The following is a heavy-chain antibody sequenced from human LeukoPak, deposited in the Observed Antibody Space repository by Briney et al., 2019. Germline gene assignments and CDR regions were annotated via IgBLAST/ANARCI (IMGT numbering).Heavy chain of an antibody. Sequence: SETLSLTCTVSGGSISSSSYYWGWIRQPPGKGLEWIGSIYYSESTYYNPSLKSRVTISVDTSKNQFSLKLSSVTAADTAVYYCARHYYYGSGSYLYYFDYWGQGTLVTVSS. V-gene: IGHV4-39*01. D-gene: IGHD3-10*01. CDR2: IYYSEST. CDR3: ARHYYYGSGSYLYYFDY. J-gene: IGHJ4*02. CDR1: GGSISSSSYY.